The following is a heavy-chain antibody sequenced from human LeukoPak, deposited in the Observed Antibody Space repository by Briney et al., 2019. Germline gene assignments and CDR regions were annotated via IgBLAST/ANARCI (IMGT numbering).Heavy chain of an antibody. D-gene: IGHD1-7*01. CDR3: ARRWNYGTDYYMDV. Sequence: PSETPLLTCSVYGGSFNLYYWGWIRQTPGKGLEWIGEINPSGRTNYNPSLKSRVTTSIDTSKNQFSLSLSSLTAADTAVYYCARRWNYGTDYYMDVWGKGTMVTVSS. CDR1: GGSFNLYY. CDR2: INPSGRT. J-gene: IGHJ6*03. V-gene: IGHV4-34*01.